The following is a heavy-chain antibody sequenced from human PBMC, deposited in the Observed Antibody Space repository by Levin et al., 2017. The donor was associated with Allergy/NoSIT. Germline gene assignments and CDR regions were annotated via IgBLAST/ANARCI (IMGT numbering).Heavy chain of an antibody. J-gene: IGHJ4*02. Sequence: KISCKVSGGIFSSFAIYWVRQAPGLGLEWMGGIIPILGTTNYAQKFQGRLTITADESANTAYMELSSLRSEDTALYYCARGSGWHGDNSYHDSWGQGTLVTVSS. V-gene: IGHV1-69*01. CDR2: IIPILGTT. D-gene: IGHD4-23*01. CDR1: GGIFSSFA. CDR3: ARGSGWHGDNSYHDS.